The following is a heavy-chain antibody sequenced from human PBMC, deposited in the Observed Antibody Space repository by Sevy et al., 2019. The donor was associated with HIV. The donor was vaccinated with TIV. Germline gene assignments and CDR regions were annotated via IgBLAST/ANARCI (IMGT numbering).Heavy chain of an antibody. V-gene: IGHV1-24*01. Sequence: ASVKVSCKVSGYTLNEFSMHWVRQAPGKGLEWMTTFDPEDGDPEDGKTIYAQKFLGRVTVTEDTSTDTAYMELSSLRSEETPVYYCATTKDCYDSSGYPFDYWGQGTLVTVSS. CDR1: GYTLNEFS. CDR3: ATTKDCYDSSGYPFDY. D-gene: IGHD3-22*01. J-gene: IGHJ4*02. CDR2: FDPEDGDPEDGKT.